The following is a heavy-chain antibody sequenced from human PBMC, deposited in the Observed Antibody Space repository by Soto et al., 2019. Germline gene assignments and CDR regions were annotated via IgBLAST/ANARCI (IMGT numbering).Heavy chain of an antibody. J-gene: IGHJ4*02. CDR2: IYWDGDK. Sequence: QITLKESGPTLVKPTQTLTLTCTFSGFSLSTRGVGVGWIRQPPGKALEWLAFIYWDGDKRYSPSLESRLIITKDTSKNQVVLTMISMNPVDTATYYCVHRDLEYDSSSPFDYWGQGTLVTVSS. CDR1: GFSLSTRGVG. V-gene: IGHV2-5*02. D-gene: IGHD6-6*01. CDR3: VHRDLEYDSSSPFDY.